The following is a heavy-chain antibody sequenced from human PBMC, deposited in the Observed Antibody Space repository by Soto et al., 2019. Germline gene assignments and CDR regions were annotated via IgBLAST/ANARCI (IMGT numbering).Heavy chain of an antibody. D-gene: IGHD3-3*01. Sequence: GGSLRLSCAASGFTFKFYGMNWVRQAPGKGLEWISYITSSTTTTIFYADSVKGRFTISRDDSKNTLYLQMSSLRDEDTAVYYCVKDRSFTIFGVVILDYWGQGTRVTVSS. V-gene: IGHV3-48*02. CDR2: ITSSTTTTI. J-gene: IGHJ4*02. CDR3: VKDRSFTIFGVVILDY. CDR1: GFTFKFYG.